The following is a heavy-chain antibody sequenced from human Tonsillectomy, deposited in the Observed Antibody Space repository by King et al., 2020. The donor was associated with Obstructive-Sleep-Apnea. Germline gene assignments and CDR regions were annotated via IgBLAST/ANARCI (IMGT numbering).Heavy chain of an antibody. CDR3: VIDREDVVFYYFHY. Sequence: VQLVESGGGWVQPGMSLRLSWTASGYTFATYAMHCVRQAPGKGLDWFSGISGNIGHKSNADSVKGRFTISSDNAKNSLSLQMNSLRPEDTALYYCVIDREDVVFYYFHYWGQGTLVTVSS. J-gene: IGHJ4*02. CDR1: GYTFATYA. D-gene: IGHD2-15*01. CDR2: ISGNIGHK. V-gene: IGHV3-9*01.